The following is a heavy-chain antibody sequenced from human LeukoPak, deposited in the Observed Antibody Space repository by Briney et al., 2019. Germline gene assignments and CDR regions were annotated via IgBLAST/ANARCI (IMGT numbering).Heavy chain of an antibody. CDR3: ARVPGD. Sequence: SETLSLTCTVSGYSISSGYYWGWIRQPPGKGLEWIGSIYHSGSTYYNPSLKSRVTISVDTSKNQFSLRLSSVTAADTAVYYCARVPGDWGQGTLVTVSS. CDR2: IYHSGST. CDR1: GYSISSGYY. J-gene: IGHJ4*02. V-gene: IGHV4-38-2*02. D-gene: IGHD7-27*01.